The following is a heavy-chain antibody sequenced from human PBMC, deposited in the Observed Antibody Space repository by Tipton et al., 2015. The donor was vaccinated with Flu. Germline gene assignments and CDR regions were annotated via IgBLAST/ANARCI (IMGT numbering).Heavy chain of an antibody. CDR3: ARGQQLLRDYFDN. CDR1: GGTFSSYT. Sequence: QVQLVQSGAEVKKPGSSVKVSCKASGGTFSSYTISWVRQAPGQGLEWMGRIIPNLGMADYAQKFQGRITTTADKSTSTAYMELSSLRSEDTAVYFCARGQQLLRDYFDNWGRGTLVTVSS. CDR2: IIPNLGMA. V-gene: IGHV1-69*02. D-gene: IGHD6-13*01. J-gene: IGHJ4*02.